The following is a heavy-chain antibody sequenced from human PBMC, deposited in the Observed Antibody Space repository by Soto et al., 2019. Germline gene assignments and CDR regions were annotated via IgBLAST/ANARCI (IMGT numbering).Heavy chain of an antibody. J-gene: IGHJ4*02. CDR2: INYSGST. V-gene: IGHV4-59*08. CDR1: GGSISSYY. CDR3: ARRYGYSFDY. D-gene: IGHD1-1*01. Sequence: SETLSLTCTVSGGSISSYYWSWIRQPPGKGLEWIGYINYSGSTNYNPSLKSRVTISVDTSKNQFSLKLSSVTAADTAVYYCARRYGYSFDYWGQGTLVTVSS.